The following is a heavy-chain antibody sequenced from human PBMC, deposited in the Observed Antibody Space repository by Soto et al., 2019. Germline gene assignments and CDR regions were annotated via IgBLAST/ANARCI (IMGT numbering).Heavy chain of an antibody. CDR2: IIPMLGIA. Sequence: QVQLVQSGAEVKKPGSSVKVSCQASGGSFSDYAISWVRQAPGQGLEWMGGIIPMLGIADNAQKFQGRVIITADEYTSTVYMELSSLRSEDTAVYYCARDGDYYDSSGFQREYHYYGMDVWGQGTTVTVAS. CDR1: GGSFSDYA. V-gene: IGHV1-69*01. CDR3: ARDGDYYDSSGFQREYHYYGMDV. J-gene: IGHJ6*02. D-gene: IGHD3-22*01.